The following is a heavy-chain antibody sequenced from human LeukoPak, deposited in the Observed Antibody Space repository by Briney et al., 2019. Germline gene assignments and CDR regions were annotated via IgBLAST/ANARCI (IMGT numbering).Heavy chain of an antibody. CDR2: INHSGSA. V-gene: IGHV4-34*01. CDR3: ARAGLWNS. CDR1: GGSFSGYY. J-gene: IGHJ5*02. Sequence: PSETLSLTCAVYGGSFSGYYRSWIRQPPGKGLEWIGEINHSGSANYNPSLKSRVTISVDTTKNQFSLKLSSVTAADTAVYYCARAGLWNSWDQGTLVTVSS. D-gene: IGHD1-1*01.